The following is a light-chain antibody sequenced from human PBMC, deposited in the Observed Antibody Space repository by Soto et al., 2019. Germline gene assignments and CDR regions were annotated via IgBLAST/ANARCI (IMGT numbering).Light chain of an antibody. CDR2: SAS. CDR3: QQNGSLPIT. V-gene: IGKV3-20*01. Sequence: EIMLTQSPGTLSLSPGERATLSCRDSQSLSGGYLAWFQQKPGQTPRLLIYSASNRATDIPDRFSGSGSGTDFTLTISRLEPEDFVVYYCQQNGSLPITFGQGTRLEIK. J-gene: IGKJ5*01. CDR1: QSLSGGY.